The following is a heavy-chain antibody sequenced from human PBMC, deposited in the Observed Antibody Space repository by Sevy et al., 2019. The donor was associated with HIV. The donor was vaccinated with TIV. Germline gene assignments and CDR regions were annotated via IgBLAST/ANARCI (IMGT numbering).Heavy chain of an antibody. CDR2: ISSSSSYI. Sequence: GGSLRLSCAASGFTFTSYSMNWVRQAPGKGLEWVSSISSSSSYIYYADSVKGRFTISRDNAKNSLYLQMNSLRAEDTAVYYCARGGAESLDYWGQGTLVTVSS. V-gene: IGHV3-21*01. CDR1: GFTFTSYS. J-gene: IGHJ4*02. D-gene: IGHD3-16*01. CDR3: ARGGAESLDY.